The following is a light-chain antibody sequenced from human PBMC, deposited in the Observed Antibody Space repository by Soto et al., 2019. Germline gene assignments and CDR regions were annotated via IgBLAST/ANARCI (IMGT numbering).Light chain of an antibody. Sequence: QSVLTQPPSVSGAPGQRVTISFTGSSSNIGAGYDVHWYQQLPGTAPKLLIYGNSNRPSGVPDRFSGSKSGTSASLAITGLQAEDEADYYCQSYDSSLSGSVFGGGTKRTVL. CDR3: QSYDSSLSGSV. CDR1: SSNIGAGYD. J-gene: IGLJ2*01. CDR2: GNS. V-gene: IGLV1-40*01.